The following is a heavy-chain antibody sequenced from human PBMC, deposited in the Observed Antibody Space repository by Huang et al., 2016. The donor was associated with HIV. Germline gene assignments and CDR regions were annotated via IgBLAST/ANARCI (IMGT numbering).Heavy chain of an antibody. CDR2: ILPSFGRP. J-gene: IGHJ4*02. CDR1: GGTFSTYA. V-gene: IGHV1-69*01. Sequence: QVQLVQSGTEVKKPGSSVRVSCKASGGTFSTYAINWVRQAPGQGLEWMGRILPSFGRPHYAQKFQDRVTTTAGESTSTAYMELSSLKSEDTAVYYCARGGAVEMATNYFDYWGPGTLVTVSS. CDR3: ARGGAVEMATNYFDY.